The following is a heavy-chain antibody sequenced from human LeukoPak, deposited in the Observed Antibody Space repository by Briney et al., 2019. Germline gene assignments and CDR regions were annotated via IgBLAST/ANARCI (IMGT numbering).Heavy chain of an antibody. CDR1: GGSFSGYY. D-gene: IGHD4-23*01. CDR2: INHSGST. Sequence: SENLSLTCAVYGGSFSGYYWSWIRQPPGKGLEWIGEINHSGSTNYNPSLKSRVTISVDTSKNQFSLKLSSVTAADMAVYYCARGGLRWDYYYFDYWGQGTLVTVSS. J-gene: IGHJ4*02. CDR3: ARGGLRWDYYYFDY. V-gene: IGHV4-34*01.